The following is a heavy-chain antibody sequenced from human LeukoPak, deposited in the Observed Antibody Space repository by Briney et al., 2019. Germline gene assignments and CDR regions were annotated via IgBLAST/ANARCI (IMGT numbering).Heavy chain of an antibody. CDR3: ARQPDY. J-gene: IGHJ4*02. V-gene: IGHV3-74*01. CDR1: GFTFSNYW. CDR2: INSDGSRT. D-gene: IGHD1-14*01. Sequence: GGSLRLSCAASGFTFSNYWMHWVRQAPGKRLVWVSHINSDGSRTNYAASVKGRFTISRGNAKNTLYLQMNSLRAEDTAVYYCARQPDYWGQGTLVTVSS.